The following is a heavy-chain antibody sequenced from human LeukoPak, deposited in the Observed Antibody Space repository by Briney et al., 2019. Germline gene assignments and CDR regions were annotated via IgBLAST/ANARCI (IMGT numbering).Heavy chain of an antibody. CDR2: INPKTGDT. CDR1: GYTFTDYF. J-gene: IGHJ4*02. V-gene: IGHV1-2*02. CDR3: ARVRDVTGLLY. Sequence: ASVKVSCKASGYTFTDYFLHWVRQGPGRGLEWMAWINPKTGDTKYAQNFQGRVTVTRDTSISTLYMELTRLMSDDTAVYYCARVRDVTGLLYWGQGNLVTVSS. D-gene: IGHD2/OR15-2a*01.